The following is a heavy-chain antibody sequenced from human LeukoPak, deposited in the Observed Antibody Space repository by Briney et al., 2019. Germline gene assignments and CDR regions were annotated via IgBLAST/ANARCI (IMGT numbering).Heavy chain of an antibody. V-gene: IGHV4-39*02. CDR2: IYYSGST. Sequence: SETLSLTCTVSSGSISSSSYYWGWIRQPPGKGLEWIGSIYYSGSTYYNPSLKSRVTISVDTSKNQFSLKLSSVTAADTAVYYCARDLILDYYDSSGYWTQTTYFDYWGQGTLVTVSS. CDR1: SGSISSSSYY. J-gene: IGHJ4*02. CDR3: ARDLILDYYDSSGYWTQTTYFDY. D-gene: IGHD3-22*01.